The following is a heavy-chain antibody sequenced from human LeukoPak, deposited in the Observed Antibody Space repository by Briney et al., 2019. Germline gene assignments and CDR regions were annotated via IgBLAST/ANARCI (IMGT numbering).Heavy chain of an antibody. Sequence: ASVKVSFKASGYTFTSYGISWVRQAPGQGLEWMGWISAYNGNTNYAQKLQGRVTMTTDTSTSTAYMELRSLRSDDTAVYYCARDGSGSYMKNWFDPWGQGTLVTVSS. CDR3: ARDGSGSYMKNWFDP. CDR2: ISAYNGNT. CDR1: GYTFTSYG. J-gene: IGHJ5*02. D-gene: IGHD3-10*01. V-gene: IGHV1-18*01.